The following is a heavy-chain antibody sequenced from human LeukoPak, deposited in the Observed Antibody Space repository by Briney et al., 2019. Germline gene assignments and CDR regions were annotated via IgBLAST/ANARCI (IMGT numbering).Heavy chain of an antibody. J-gene: IGHJ5*02. Sequence: GRSLRLSCAASGFTFSSYGMHWVRQAPGKGLEWVAVIWYDGSNKYYADSVKGRFTISRDNSKNTLYLQMNSLRAEDTAVYYCARDPWKAVAGTLGWFDPWGQGTLVTVSS. CDR1: GFTFSSYG. D-gene: IGHD6-19*01. CDR3: ARDPWKAVAGTLGWFDP. CDR2: IWYDGSNK. V-gene: IGHV3-33*01.